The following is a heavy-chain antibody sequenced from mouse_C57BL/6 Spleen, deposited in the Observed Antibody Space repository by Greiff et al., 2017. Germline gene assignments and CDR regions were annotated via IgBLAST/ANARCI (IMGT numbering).Heavy chain of an antibody. Sequence: TGGTTYNQKFKAKATLTVDKSSSTAYMQLKSLTSEDSAVYYCAKDYDGGAWFAYWGQGTLVTVSA. J-gene: IGHJ3*01. V-gene: IGHV1-42*01. CDR2: TGGT. D-gene: IGHD2-4*01. CDR3: AKDYDGGAWFAY.